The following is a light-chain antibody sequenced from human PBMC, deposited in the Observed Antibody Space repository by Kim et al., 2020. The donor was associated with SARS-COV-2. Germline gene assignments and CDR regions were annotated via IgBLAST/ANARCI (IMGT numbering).Light chain of an antibody. CDR2: EVS. V-gene: IGLV2-8*01. J-gene: IGLJ3*02. CDR3: SSYAGKNDVV. Sequence: GQSVNISCTGTSSDVGTHNYVSWYQHHPGKDPKLMIFEVSERPSGVPDRFSGSKSGNTASLTVSGLQAEDEADYYCSSYAGKNDVVFGGGTQLTVL. CDR1: SSDVGTHNY.